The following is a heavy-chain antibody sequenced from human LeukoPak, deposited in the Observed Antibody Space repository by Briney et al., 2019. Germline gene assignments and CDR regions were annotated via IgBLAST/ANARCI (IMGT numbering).Heavy chain of an antibody. J-gene: IGHJ3*01. D-gene: IGHD3-10*01. V-gene: IGHV3-74*01. CDR1: GFIFNTYW. CDR2: INNDGSST. Sequence: PGGSPRLSCAGSGFIFNTYWMHWVRQAPGKGLVWVSRINNDGSSTSYADSVKGRFTISRDNAENTLYLQMNSLRAEDTAVYYCATLYYYGSGSHYNNWGQGTMVTVSS. CDR3: ATLYYYGSGSHYNN.